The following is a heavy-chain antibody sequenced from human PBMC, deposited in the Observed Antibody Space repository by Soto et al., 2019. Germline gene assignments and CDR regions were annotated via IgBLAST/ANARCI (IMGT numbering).Heavy chain of an antibody. CDR1: AGIMRPYY. CDR3: ARLTVHSGDYWFDY. D-gene: IGHD4-17*01. Sequence: SAGIMRPYYLLLCRQPPGKGLEWIGYIYYSGSTNYNPSLKSRVTISVDTSKNQFSLKLSSVTAADTAVFYCARLTVHSGDYWFDYWGQGRLVTVS. V-gene: IGHV4-59*08. J-gene: IGHJ4*02. CDR2: IYYSGST.